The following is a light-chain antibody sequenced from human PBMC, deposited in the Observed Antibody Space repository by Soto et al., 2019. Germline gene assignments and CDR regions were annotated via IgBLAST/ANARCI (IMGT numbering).Light chain of an antibody. CDR2: EVN. CDR3: SSYTSSSTLYV. V-gene: IGLV2-8*01. CDR1: SRDVGLYRY. J-gene: IGLJ1*01. Sequence: QSALTQPPSASGSPGQSVTISCTATSRDVGLYRYVSWYQQHPGKAPKLILYEVNNRPSGVPDRFSGSKSGSTASLTVSGLQAEDEADYYCSSYTSSSTLYVFGTGTKLTVL.